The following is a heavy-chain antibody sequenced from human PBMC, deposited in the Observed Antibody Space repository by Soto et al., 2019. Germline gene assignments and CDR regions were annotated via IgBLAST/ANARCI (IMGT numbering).Heavy chain of an antibody. J-gene: IGHJ6*03. D-gene: IGHD2-2*01. Sequence: SETLSLTCTLSGGSISSYYWSWIRQPPGKGLEWIGYIYYSGSTNYNPSLKSRVTISVDTSKNQFSLKLSSVTAADTAVYYCARAGCSSTSCYLSHPYYYYYMDVWGKGTTVTVSS. CDR2: IYYSGST. CDR1: GGSISSYY. CDR3: ARAGCSSTSCYLSHPYYYYYMDV. V-gene: IGHV4-59*01.